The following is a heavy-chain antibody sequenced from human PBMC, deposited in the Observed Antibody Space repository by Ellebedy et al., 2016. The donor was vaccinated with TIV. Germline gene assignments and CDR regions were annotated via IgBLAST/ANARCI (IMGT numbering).Heavy chain of an antibody. CDR2: ISVSGDRI. D-gene: IGHD6-13*01. V-gene: IGHV3-23*01. CDR1: GFTFSSYA. Sequence: GGSLRLSXAASGFTFSSYAVSWVRQAPGKGLEWVSAISVSGDRIYYGDSVKGRFTISRDDSKNTLYLQMNSLRAEDTAVYYCAKRLTAAGSGQYYYGMDVWGQGTTVTVSS. CDR3: AKRLTAAGSGQYYYGMDV. J-gene: IGHJ6*02.